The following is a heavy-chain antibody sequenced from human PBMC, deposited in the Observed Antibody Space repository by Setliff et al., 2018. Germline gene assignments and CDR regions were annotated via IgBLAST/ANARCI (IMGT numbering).Heavy chain of an antibody. CDR2: IYHSGST. D-gene: IGHD2-2*01. J-gene: IGHJ3*02. CDR3: ARPMGVVVVPAAKPVGAFDI. Sequence: SETLSLTCAVSGGSISSSNWWSWVRQPPGKGLEWIGEIYHSGSTNYNPSLKSRVTISVDTSKNQFSLKLSSVTAADTAVYYCARPMGVVVVPAAKPVGAFDIWGQGTMVTVSS. V-gene: IGHV4-4*02. CDR1: GGSISSSNW.